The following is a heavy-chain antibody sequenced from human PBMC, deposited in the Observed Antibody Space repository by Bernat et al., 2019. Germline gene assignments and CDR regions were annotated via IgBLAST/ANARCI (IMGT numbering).Heavy chain of an antibody. CDR2: ISWNSGSI. D-gene: IGHD3-22*01. CDR1: GFTFDDYA. CDR3: ASFTMIVDDAFDI. J-gene: IGHJ3*02. Sequence: EVQLVESGGGLVQPGGSLRLSCAASGFTFDDYAMHWVRQAPGKGLEWVSGISWNSGSIGYADSVKGRFTISRDNAKNSLYLQMNSLRAEDTALYYCASFTMIVDDAFDIWGQGTMVTVSS. V-gene: IGHV3-9*01.